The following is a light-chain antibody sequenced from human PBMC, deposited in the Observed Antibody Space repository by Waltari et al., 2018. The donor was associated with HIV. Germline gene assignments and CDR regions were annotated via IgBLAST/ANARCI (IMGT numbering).Light chain of an antibody. CDR1: QSLLHSNGYNS. J-gene: IGKJ1*01. V-gene: IGKV2-28*01. Sequence: DIGMPQSPHPLPVTPRESAYISRRSSQSLLHSNGYNSLAWYLQKPGQSPQLLIYVGSNRASGVPDRFSGSGSGTDFTLKVSRVEAEDVGVYYCMQALQTLWTFGQGTKVEIK. CDR3: MQALQTLWT. CDR2: VGS.